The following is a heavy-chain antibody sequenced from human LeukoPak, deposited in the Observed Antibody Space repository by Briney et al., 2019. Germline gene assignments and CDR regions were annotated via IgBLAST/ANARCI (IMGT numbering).Heavy chain of an antibody. Sequence: PGGSLRLSCAASGFTFSSYSMNWVRQAPGKGLEWVSYISSSSAIYYADSVKGRFTISRDNAKNSLYLQMNSLRAEDTAVYYCAREGYSPYWGQGTLVTVSS. D-gene: IGHD6-13*01. CDR1: GFTFSSYS. V-gene: IGHV3-48*01. CDR2: ISSSSAI. CDR3: AREGYSPY. J-gene: IGHJ4*02.